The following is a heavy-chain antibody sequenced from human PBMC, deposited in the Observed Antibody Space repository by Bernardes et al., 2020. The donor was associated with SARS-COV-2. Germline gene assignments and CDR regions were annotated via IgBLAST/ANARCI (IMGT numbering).Heavy chain of an antibody. Sequence: SETLSLTRAVSGDSINSNYWSWIRQSPRRGLEWIGYIYYRGSTNYNPSLKSRVTMSVDTSKSQFSLRLTSVTAADTAVYYCARETRNNYFDAWGQGILVTVSS. D-gene: IGHD2-2*01. CDR3: ARETRNNYFDA. CDR1: GDSINSNY. V-gene: IGHV4-59*12. J-gene: IGHJ5*02. CDR2: IYYRGST.